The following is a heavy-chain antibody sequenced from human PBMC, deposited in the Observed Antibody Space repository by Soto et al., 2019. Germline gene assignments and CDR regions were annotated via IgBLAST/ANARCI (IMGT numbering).Heavy chain of an antibody. J-gene: IGHJ3*02. CDR2: IYYSGST. D-gene: IGHD2-21*02. V-gene: IGHV4-59*01. CDR3: ARDYRGGDGEIIFGAFDI. Sequence: SETLSLTCTVSGGSISRYYWRWIRKTPGKGLERIGYIYYSGSTNYNPSLKSRITLSVDKSKIQFYLKLSSETAADTALFYCARDYRGGDGEIIFGAFDIWGQGTMVTFSS. CDR1: GGSISRYY.